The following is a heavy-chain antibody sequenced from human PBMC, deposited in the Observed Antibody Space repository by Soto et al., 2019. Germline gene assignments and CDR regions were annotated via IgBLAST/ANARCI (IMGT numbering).Heavy chain of an antibody. Sequence: EVQLVESGGGLVQPGRSLRLSCAASGFTFDDYAMHWVRQAPGKGLEWVSGISWNSGSIGYADSAKGRFTISRDNDKNSLYLQMNSLRAEDTALYYCAKDGVAVAGSPYYFDYWGQGTLVTVSS. CDR3: AKDGVAVAGSPYYFDY. V-gene: IGHV3-9*01. D-gene: IGHD6-19*01. J-gene: IGHJ4*02. CDR2: ISWNSGSI. CDR1: GFTFDDYA.